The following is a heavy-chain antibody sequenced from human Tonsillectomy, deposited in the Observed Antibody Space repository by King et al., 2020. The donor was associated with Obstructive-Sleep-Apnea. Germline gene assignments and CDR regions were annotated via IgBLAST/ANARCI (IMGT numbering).Heavy chain of an antibody. V-gene: IGHV3-7*01. CDR2: IKEDGSDK. J-gene: IGHJ4*02. D-gene: IGHD5-18*01. Sequence: EVQLVESGGGLVQPGESLRLSCAVAGLTYSNHWMSWVRQAPGKGLEWVAKIKEDGSDKYYVDSVKGRFTISRDNAKNSLYLQMNSLGVEDKAMYYCVRGGYTYDYWGQGTLVIVSS. CDR1: GLTYSNHW. CDR3: VRGGYTYDY.